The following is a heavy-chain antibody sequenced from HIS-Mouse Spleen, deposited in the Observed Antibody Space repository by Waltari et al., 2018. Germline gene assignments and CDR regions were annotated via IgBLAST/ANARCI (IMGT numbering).Heavy chain of an antibody. CDR2: INSDGSST. V-gene: IGHV3-74*01. CDR3: ARVWAARDAFDI. D-gene: IGHD6-6*01. Sequence: EVQLVESGGGLVQPGGSLRLSCAASGFTFSSYWMHWVRQAPGKGLVWVSRINSDGSSTSYADSVKGRFTISRDNAKNTLYLQMNSLRAEDTAVYYCARVWAARDAFDIWGQGTMVTVSS. J-gene: IGHJ3*02. CDR1: GFTFSSYW.